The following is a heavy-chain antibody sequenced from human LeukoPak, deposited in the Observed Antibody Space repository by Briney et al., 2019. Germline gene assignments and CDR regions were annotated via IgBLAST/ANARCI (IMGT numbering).Heavy chain of an antibody. D-gene: IGHD6-6*01. J-gene: IGHJ6*03. CDR2: INHSGST. CDR1: GGSFSGYY. CDR3: ARGQLGSSSFFYYYYYYMDV. V-gene: IGHV4-34*01. Sequence: SETLSLTCAVYGGSFSGYYWSWIRQPPGKGLEWIGEINHSGSTNYNPSLKSRVTISVDTSKNQFSLKLSSVTAADTAVYYCARGQLGSSSFFYYYYYYMDVRGKGTTVTVSS.